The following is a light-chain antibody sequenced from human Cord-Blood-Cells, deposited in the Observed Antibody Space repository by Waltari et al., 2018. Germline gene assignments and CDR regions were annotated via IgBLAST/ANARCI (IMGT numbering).Light chain of an antibody. CDR1: SSNIGHNY. CDR3: GTWDSSLSAVV. CDR2: ENN. V-gene: IGLV1-51*02. J-gene: IGLJ2*01. Sequence: QSVLTQPPSVSAAPGPKVTISCSGSSSNIGHNYVSWYQQLTGTAPKLLIYENNKRPSGIPDRFSGSKSGTSATLGITGLQTGDEADYYCGTWDSSLSAVVFGGGTKLTVL.